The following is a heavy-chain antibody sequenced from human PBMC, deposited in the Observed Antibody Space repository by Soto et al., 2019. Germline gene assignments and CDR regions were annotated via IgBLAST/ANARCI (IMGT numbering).Heavy chain of an antibody. CDR1: GGSISSYY. J-gene: IGHJ4*02. Sequence: SETLSLTCTVSGGSISSYYWSWIRQPPGKGLEWIGYIYYSGSTNYNPSLKSRVTISVDTSKNQFSLKLSSVTAADTAVYYCARSPGTGDPMDYWGQGTLVTVSS. CDR2: IYYSGST. CDR3: ARSPGTGDPMDY. D-gene: IGHD3-10*01. V-gene: IGHV4-59*01.